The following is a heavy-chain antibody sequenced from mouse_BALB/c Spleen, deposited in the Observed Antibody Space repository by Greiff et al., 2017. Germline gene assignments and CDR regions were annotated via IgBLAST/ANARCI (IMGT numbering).Heavy chain of an antibody. J-gene: IGHJ2*01. CDR2: IRLKSNNYAT. CDR1: GFTFSNYW. Sequence: EVKLMESGGGLVQPGGSMKLSCVASGFTFSNYWMNWVRQSPEKGLEWVAEIRLKSNNYATYYADSVKDRFTISRDDSQSMLYLQMNNLKTEDTAMYYCVRQDGSYYFDYWGQGTTLTVSS. V-gene: IGHV6-6*02. CDR3: VRQDGSYYFDY. D-gene: IGHD2-3*01.